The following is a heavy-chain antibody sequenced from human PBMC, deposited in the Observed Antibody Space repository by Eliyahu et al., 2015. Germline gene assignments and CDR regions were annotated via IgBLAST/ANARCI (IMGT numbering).Heavy chain of an antibody. Sequence: QVQLVQSGAEVRKPGASVKVSCKASGYTFTSYGFSWVRQAPGQGLEWMGWISAYNGNTNYAQKLRGRVTMTTDTSTSTAYMELRSRRSDDTAVYYCARDIVAVVVATLGYGMDVWGQGTTVTVSS. CDR1: GYTFTSYG. D-gene: IGHD2-15*01. J-gene: IGHJ6*02. V-gene: IGHV1-18*01. CDR2: ISAYNGNT. CDR3: ARDIVAVVVATLGYGMDV.